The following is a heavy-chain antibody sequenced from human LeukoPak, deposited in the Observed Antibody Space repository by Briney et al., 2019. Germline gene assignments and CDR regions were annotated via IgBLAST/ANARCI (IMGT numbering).Heavy chain of an antibody. J-gene: IGHJ5*02. Sequence: SETLSLTCTVSGXSLSSHYGTWIRQPPGKGLGWIGYIYYSGSTKYNPSLKSRVTISVDTSKNQFSLNLSSVTAADTAVYYCARHPEWDREAGLTWGQGILVTVFS. V-gene: IGHV4-59*08. D-gene: IGHD6-19*01. CDR2: IYYSGST. CDR1: GXSLSSHY. CDR3: ARHPEWDREAGLT.